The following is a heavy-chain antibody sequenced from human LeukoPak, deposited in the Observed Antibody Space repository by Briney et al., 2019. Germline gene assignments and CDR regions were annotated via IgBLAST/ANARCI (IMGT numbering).Heavy chain of an antibody. CDR1: GFTFSNYG. J-gene: IGHJ4*02. D-gene: IGHD5-24*01. V-gene: IGHV3-23*01. CDR2: ISGSGRST. Sequence: GGTLRLSCAASGFTFSNYGMSWVRQAPGKGLEWVSGISGSGRSTYYADSVKGRFTISRDNSKNTLYLQMNSLRAEDTAVYYCARSKMATIFFDYWGQGTLVTVSS. CDR3: ARSKMATIFFDY.